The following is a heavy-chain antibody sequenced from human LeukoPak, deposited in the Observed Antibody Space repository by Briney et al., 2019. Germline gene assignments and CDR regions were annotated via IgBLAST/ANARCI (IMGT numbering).Heavy chain of an antibody. J-gene: IGHJ5*02. CDR1: GYTFTSYG. CDR2: ISAYNGNT. D-gene: IGHD6-13*01. CDR3: AREGGGGYSSSWYWFDP. Sequence: ASVKVSCKASGYTFTSYGVSWVRQAPGQGLEWMGWISAYNGNTNYAQKLQGRVTMTTDTSTSTAYMELRSLRSDDTAVYYCAREGGGGYSSSWYWFDPWGQGTLVTVSS. V-gene: IGHV1-18*01.